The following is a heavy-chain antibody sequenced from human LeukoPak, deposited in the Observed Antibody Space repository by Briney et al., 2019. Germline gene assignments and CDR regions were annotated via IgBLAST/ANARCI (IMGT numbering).Heavy chain of an antibody. J-gene: IGHJ4*02. CDR3: VRDLTGTTTH. D-gene: IGHD1-7*01. Sequence: GGSLRLTCAASGFTFSSYEMNWVRQAPGKGLEWVSYISSSGSTIYYADSVKGRFTISRDNAKNSLYLQMNSLRAEDTAVYYCVRDLTGTTTHWGQGTLVTVSS. V-gene: IGHV3-48*03. CDR2: ISSSGSTI. CDR1: GFTFSSYE.